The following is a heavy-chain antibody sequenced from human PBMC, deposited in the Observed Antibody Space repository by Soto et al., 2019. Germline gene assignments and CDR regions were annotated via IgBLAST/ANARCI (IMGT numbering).Heavy chain of an antibody. D-gene: IGHD3-10*01. CDR2: IYYSGSA. V-gene: IGHV4-59*01. J-gene: IGHJ4*02. Sequence: SETLSLTCTVSGGSISSYYWSWIRQPPGKGLEWIGYIYYSGSANYNPSRKSRVTISVDTSKNQFSLKLSSVTAADTAVYYCARGGSAQGHYWGQGTLVTVSS. CDR1: GGSISSYY. CDR3: ARGGSAQGHY.